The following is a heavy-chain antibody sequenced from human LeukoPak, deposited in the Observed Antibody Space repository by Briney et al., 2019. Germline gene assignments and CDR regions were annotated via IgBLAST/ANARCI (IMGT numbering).Heavy chain of an antibody. V-gene: IGHV1-8*01. J-gene: IGHJ4*02. D-gene: IGHD6-13*01. Sequence: ASVKVSCKASGYTFTSYDINWVRQATGQGLEWMGWMNPNSGNTGYAQKFQGRVTMTRDTSISTAYMELSRLRSDDTAVYYCARAGYSSSWYGPDFDYWGQGTLVTVSS. CDR2: MNPNSGNT. CDR1: GYTFTSYD. CDR3: ARAGYSSSWYGPDFDY.